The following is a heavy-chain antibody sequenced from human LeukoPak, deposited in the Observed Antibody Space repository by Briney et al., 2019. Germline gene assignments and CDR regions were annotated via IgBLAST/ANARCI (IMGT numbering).Heavy chain of an antibody. CDR1: GFSFSSYA. V-gene: IGHV3-64*02. D-gene: IGHD6-19*01. J-gene: IGHJ4*02. CDR3: ARLYSTGWYGGPDN. CDR2: ISSNGGST. Sequence: GGSLRLSCAASGFSFSSYAMHWVRQAPGKGLEYVSAISSNGGSTYYADSVKGRFTISRDNAKNSLYLQMSSLRAEDTAVYYCARLYSTGWYGGPDNWGQGTLVAVSS.